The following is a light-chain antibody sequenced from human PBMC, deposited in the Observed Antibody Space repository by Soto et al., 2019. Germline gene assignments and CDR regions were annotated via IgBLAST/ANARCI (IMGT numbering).Light chain of an antibody. CDR2: DAS. V-gene: IGKV3D-15*01. Sequence: EVVLTQSPDTLSVSPGERATLSCRASQSISRTLAWYQQKSGQPPRLLIYDASTRATGFPDRFSGSGSGTEFTLTISSLQSEDFAVYYCQEYNNWPLTFGGGTKVDI. CDR1: QSISRT. CDR3: QEYNNWPLT. J-gene: IGKJ4*01.